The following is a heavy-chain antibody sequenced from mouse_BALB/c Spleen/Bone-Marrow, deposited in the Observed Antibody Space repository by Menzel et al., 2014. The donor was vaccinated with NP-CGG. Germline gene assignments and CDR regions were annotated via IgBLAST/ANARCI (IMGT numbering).Heavy chain of an antibody. V-gene: IGHV5-6-5*01. CDR2: ISSGGSA. J-gene: IGHJ2*01. D-gene: IGHD2-4*01. CDR1: GFTFXNFA. Sequence: EVHLVESGGGLVKPGGSLKLSCAASGFTFXNFAMSWVRQTPDKRLEWVASISSGGSAYYPDSVKGRLSISRDNARDILFRQMSSLRSEDTAMYYGARGYDYDFDYGGQGTTLTVSS. CDR3: ARGYDYDFDY.